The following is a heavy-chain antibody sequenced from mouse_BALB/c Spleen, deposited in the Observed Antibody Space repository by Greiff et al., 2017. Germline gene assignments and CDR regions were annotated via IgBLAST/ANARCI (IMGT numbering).Heavy chain of an antibody. J-gene: IGHJ1*01. CDR3: TREANRYFDV. V-gene: IGHV1S81*02. CDR1: GYTFTSYY. D-gene: IGHD3-2*02. Sequence: VQLQQSGAELVKPGASVKLSCKASGYTFTSYYMYWVKQRPGQGLEWIGEINPSNGGTNFNEKFKSKATLTVDKSSSTAYMQLSSLTSEDSAVYYCTREANRYFDVWGAGTTVTVSS. CDR2: INPSNGGT.